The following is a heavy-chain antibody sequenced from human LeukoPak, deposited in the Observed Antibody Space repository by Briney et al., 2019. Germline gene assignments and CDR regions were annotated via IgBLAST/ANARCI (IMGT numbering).Heavy chain of an antibody. D-gene: IGHD6-19*01. CDR3: ARGRYGEGSSGWYWQGYYFDY. J-gene: IGHJ4*02. CDR1: GGSISSSSYY. Sequence: PSETLSLTCTVSGGSISSSSYYWGWIRQPPGKGLEWIGEINHSGSTNYNPSLKSRVTISVDTSKNQFSLKLSSVTAADTAVYYCARGRYGEGSSGWYWQGYYFDYWGQGTLVTVSS. V-gene: IGHV4-39*07. CDR2: INHSGST.